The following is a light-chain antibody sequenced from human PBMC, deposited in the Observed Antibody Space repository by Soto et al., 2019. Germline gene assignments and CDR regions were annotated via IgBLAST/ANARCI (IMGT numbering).Light chain of an antibody. CDR2: EVS. CDR3: SSYAGSNNFGV. Sequence: QSVLAQPPSASGSPGQSVTISCTGTSSDVGGYNYVSWYQQHPGKAPKLMIYEVSKRPSGVPDRFSGSKSGNTASLTVSGLQAEDEADDYCSSYAGSNNFGVFGTGTKVT. CDR1: SSDVGGYNY. V-gene: IGLV2-8*01. J-gene: IGLJ1*01.